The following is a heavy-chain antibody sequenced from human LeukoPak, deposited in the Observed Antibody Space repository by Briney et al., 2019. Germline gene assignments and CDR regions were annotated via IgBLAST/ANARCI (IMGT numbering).Heavy chain of an antibody. CDR3: YTSAVACGGGTCYEDY. V-gene: IGHV3-15*01. Sequence: PGGSLRLSCAASGFTFSHAWMNWIRQSPGKGLEWVCRIQSIIDGGTTDYAAPVKDRFIISRDDSNSTLYLQMNSLKTDDTAVYFCYTSAVACGGGTCYEDYWGQGTRVTVSS. CDR1: GFTFSHAW. J-gene: IGHJ4*02. CDR2: IQSIIDGGTT. D-gene: IGHD2-15*01.